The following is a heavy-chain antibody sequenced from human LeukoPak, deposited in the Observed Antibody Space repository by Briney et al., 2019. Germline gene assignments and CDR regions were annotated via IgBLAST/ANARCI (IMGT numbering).Heavy chain of an antibody. V-gene: IGHV3-64*01. CDR1: GFTFSSYA. D-gene: IGHD3-10*01. J-gene: IGHJ3*02. Sequence: GGSLRLSCAASGFTFSSYAMHWVRQAPGKGPEYVSAISPSGSVTYYATSVKGRFTISRDNSKNTLYLRMGSLRPEDKAIYYCARGGIKGPHDAFDIWGQGTVVTVSS. CDR2: ISPSGSVT. CDR3: ARGGIKGPHDAFDI.